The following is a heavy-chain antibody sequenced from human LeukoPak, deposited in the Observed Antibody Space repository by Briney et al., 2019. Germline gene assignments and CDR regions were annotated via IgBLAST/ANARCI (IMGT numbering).Heavy chain of an antibody. V-gene: IGHV4-59*08. CDR2: IYYSGST. CDR1: GGSISSYY. J-gene: IGHJ4*02. D-gene: IGHD5-12*01. Sequence: SETLSLTCTVSGGSISSYYWSWIRQPPGKGLEWIGYIYYSGSTNYNPSLKSRVTVSVDTSKNQFSLKLSSVTAADTAVYYCARHGGYSGSQVDYWGQGTLVTVSS. CDR3: ARHGGYSGSQVDY.